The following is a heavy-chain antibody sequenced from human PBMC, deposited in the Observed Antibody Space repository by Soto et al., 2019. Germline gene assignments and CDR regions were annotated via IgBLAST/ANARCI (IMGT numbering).Heavy chain of an antibody. CDR3: ARALGYGDLLSAFDI. CDR1: GYSFTSYW. CDR2: IYPGDSDT. V-gene: IGHV5-51*01. J-gene: IGHJ3*02. Sequence: GESLKISCKGSGYSFTSYWIGWVRQMPGKGLKWMGIIYPGDSDTRYSPSFQGQVTISADKSISTAYLQWSSLKASDTAMYYCARALGYGDLLSAFDIWGQGTMVTVSS. D-gene: IGHD4-17*01.